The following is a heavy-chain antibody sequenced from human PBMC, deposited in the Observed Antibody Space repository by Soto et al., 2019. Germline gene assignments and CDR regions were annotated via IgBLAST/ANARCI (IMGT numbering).Heavy chain of an antibody. D-gene: IGHD3-10*01. J-gene: IGHJ4*02. Sequence: PSEALSLTCTVSGGSIRSYYWSWIRQPPGKGLEWIGYIYYSGSTNYNPSLKSRATISVDTSKNQFSLKLSSVTAADTAVYYCARTYGSGSYSTCDFWGQGTLVTVSS. CDR1: GGSIRSYY. CDR3: ARTYGSGSYSTCDF. CDR2: IYYSGST. V-gene: IGHV4-59*08.